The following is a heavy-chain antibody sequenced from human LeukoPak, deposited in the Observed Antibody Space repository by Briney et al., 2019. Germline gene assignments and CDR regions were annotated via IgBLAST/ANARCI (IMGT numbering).Heavy chain of an antibody. CDR3: ARHESYGVPDAFDI. CDR2: INHSGST. Sequence: SETLSLTCAVYGGSFSGYYWSWIRQPPGKGLEWIGEINHSGSTNYNPSLKSRVTISVDTSKNQFSLKLSSVTAADTAVYYCARHESYGVPDAFDIWGQGTMVTVSS. J-gene: IGHJ3*02. D-gene: IGHD4-17*01. CDR1: GGSFSGYY. V-gene: IGHV4-34*01.